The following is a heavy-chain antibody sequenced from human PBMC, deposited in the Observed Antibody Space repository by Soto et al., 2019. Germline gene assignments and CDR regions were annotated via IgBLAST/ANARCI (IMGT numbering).Heavy chain of an antibody. D-gene: IGHD2-15*01. V-gene: IGHV4-39*01. CDR2: IYYSGST. J-gene: IGHJ5*02. Sequence: QLQLQESGPGLVKPSETLSLTCTVSGGSISSSSYYWGWIRQPPGKGLEWIGSIYYSGSTYYNPSPESRVTISGDKSKNQFSPKLSSLTGADTAVYYCAGPGGIVVVVAAWNWFGPWGQGNLVTVFS. CDR1: GGSISSSSYY. CDR3: AGPGGIVVVVAAWNWFGP.